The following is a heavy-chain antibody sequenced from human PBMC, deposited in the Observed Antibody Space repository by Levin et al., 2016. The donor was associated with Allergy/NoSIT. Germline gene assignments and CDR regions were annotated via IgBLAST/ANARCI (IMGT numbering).Heavy chain of an antibody. V-gene: IGHV5-51*01. J-gene: IGHJ4*02. CDR1: GYSFSNSW. Sequence: GESLKISCRASGYSFSNSWIGWARQMPGKGLEWMGISNLGDSDTRYSLSFQGQVTISADKSISTAYLQWSSLKASDTAMYYCARGAIGAWDYWGQGTLVTVSS. D-gene: IGHD3-3*01. CDR3: ARGAIGAWDY. CDR2: SNLGDSDT.